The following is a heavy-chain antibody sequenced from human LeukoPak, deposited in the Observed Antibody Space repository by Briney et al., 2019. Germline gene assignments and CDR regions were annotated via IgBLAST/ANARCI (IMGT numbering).Heavy chain of an antibody. CDR3: AKDRGTYKYSSGWYVGDY. D-gene: IGHD6-19*01. V-gene: IGHV3-21*04. CDR2: ISGSSTYI. Sequence: GGSLRLSCAASGFTFSRYTMNWVRQAPGKGLEWVSSISGSSTYIYYADSVKGRFTISRDNSKNTLYLQMNSLRAEDTAVYYCAKDRGTYKYSSGWYVGDYWGQGTLVTVSS. CDR1: GFTFSRYT. J-gene: IGHJ4*02.